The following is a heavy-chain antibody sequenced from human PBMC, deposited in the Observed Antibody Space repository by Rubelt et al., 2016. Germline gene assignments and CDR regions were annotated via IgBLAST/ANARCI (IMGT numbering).Heavy chain of an antibody. J-gene: IGHJ3*02. D-gene: IGHD3-22*01. V-gene: IGHV3-23*01. CDR3: AKHDISSGYFFWVAFDI. Sequence: FTISRDNSKNTLYLQMNSLRAEDTAVYYCAKHDISSGYFFWVAFDIWGQGTMVTVSS.